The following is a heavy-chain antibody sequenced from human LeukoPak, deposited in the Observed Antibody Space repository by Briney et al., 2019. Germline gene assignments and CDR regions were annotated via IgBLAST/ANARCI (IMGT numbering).Heavy chain of an antibody. J-gene: IGHJ4*02. D-gene: IGHD5-12*01. CDR3: GMGIVATYFEYYFDY. CDR1: GFTFSTYT. CDR2: LNSISGYL. V-gene: IGHV3-21*01. Sequence: GGSLRLSCAASGFTFSTYTMHWVRQAPGKGLEWVSSLNSISGYLDFADSVRGRFTISRDSAKNSLYLQMNSLSAEDTAMYYCGMGIVATYFEYYFDYWGQGTLVTVSS.